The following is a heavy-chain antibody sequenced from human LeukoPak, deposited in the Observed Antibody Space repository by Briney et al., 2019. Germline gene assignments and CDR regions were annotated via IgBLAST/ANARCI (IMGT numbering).Heavy chain of an antibody. J-gene: IGHJ5*02. CDR2: INHSGST. Sequence: SETLSLTCAVYGGSFSGYYWSWIRQPPGKGLEWIGEINHSGSTNYNPSLKSRVTISVDTSKNQFSLKLSSVTAADTAVYYCASLSVDTAMVNWFDPWGQGTLVTVSS. CDR1: GGSFSGYY. V-gene: IGHV4-34*01. D-gene: IGHD5-18*01. CDR3: ASLSVDTAMVNWFDP.